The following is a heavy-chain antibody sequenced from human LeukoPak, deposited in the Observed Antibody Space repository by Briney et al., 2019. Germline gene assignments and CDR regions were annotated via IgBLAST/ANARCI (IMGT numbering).Heavy chain of an antibody. D-gene: IGHD1-26*01. V-gene: IGHV3-30*04. CDR3: ARDTSYCFDY. Sequence: RAGGSLRLSCAASGFTFSSYAMYWVRQAPGKGLEWVAVLSYDGSNKYYADSVKGRFTISRDNSKNTLYLQMNSLRAEDTAVYYCARDTSYCFDYWGQGTLVTVSS. CDR1: GFTFSSYA. J-gene: IGHJ4*02. CDR2: LSYDGSNK.